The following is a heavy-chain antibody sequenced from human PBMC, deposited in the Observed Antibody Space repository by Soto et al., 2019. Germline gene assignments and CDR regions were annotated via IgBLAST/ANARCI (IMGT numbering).Heavy chain of an antibody. CDR3: ARDQYGSGSYYNVDYYYYGMDV. D-gene: IGHD3-10*01. Sequence: GGSLRLSCAASGFIFSNAAMHWVRQPPGEGLEWVSSISSSSSYIYYADSVKGRFTISRDNAKNSLYLQMNSLRAEDTAVYYCARDQYGSGSYYNVDYYYYGMDVWGQGTTVTVSS. V-gene: IGHV3-21*01. J-gene: IGHJ6*02. CDR2: ISSSSSYI. CDR1: GFIFSNAA.